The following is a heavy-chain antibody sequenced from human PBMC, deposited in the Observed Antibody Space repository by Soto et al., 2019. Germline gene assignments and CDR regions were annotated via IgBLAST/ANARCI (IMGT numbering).Heavy chain of an antibody. CDR3: ARAVPYEILTGYKLDV. V-gene: IGHV1-18*01. CDR1: GYTFTSYG. Sequence: QVQLVQSGAEVKKPGASVKVSCKASGYTFTSYGISWVRQAPGQGLEWMGWISAYNGNTNYAQKLQGRVTMTTDTATSTAYMELRSLRSDDTAVYYCARAVPYEILTGYKLDVWGQGTTVTVSS. D-gene: IGHD3-9*01. J-gene: IGHJ6*02. CDR2: ISAYNGNT.